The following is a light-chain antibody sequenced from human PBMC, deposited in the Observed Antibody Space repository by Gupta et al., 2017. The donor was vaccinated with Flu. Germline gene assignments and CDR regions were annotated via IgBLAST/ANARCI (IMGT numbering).Light chain of an antibody. CDR2: KAS. CDR3: QQDNSFPCT. V-gene: IGKV1-5*03. Sequence: DIQMTQSPSTLSASVGDRVTITCRASQSISSWLAWYQQKPGKAPKLLIYKASSVESGVPSRFSGSGSGTEFTLTISSRQPDDFATYYCQQDNSFPCTFGQGTKLEIK. CDR1: QSISSW. J-gene: IGKJ2*02.